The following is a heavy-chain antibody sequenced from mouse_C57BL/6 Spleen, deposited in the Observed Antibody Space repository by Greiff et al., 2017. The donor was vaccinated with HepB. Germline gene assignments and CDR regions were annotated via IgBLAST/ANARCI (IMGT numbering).Heavy chain of an antibody. CDR1: GYTFTSYW. CDR3: ARGTTYYFDY. Sequence: QVQLQQPGAELVMPGASVKLSCKASGYTFTSYWMHWVKQRPGQGLEWIGEIDPSDSYTNYNQKFKGKSTLTVDKSSSTAYMQLSSLTSDDSAVYYCARGTTYYFDYWGQGTTLTVSS. CDR2: IDPSDSYT. D-gene: IGHD1-1*01. J-gene: IGHJ2*01. V-gene: IGHV1-69*01.